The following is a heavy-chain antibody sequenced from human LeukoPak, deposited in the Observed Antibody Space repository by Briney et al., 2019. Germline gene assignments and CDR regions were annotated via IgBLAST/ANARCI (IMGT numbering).Heavy chain of an antibody. CDR2: IYPSGST. J-gene: IGHJ5*02. CDR1: GGSISSGSYY. V-gene: IGHV4-61*02. CDR3: ARDNSLRIAVAATGGGYFDP. Sequence: SQTLSLTCTVSGGSISSGSYYWSWIRQPAGKRLEWIGRIYPSGSTNYNPSLKTRVTISVDTSKNQFSLKLSSMTAADTAVYYCARDNSLRIAVAATGGGYFDPWGQGTLVTVSS. D-gene: IGHD6-19*01.